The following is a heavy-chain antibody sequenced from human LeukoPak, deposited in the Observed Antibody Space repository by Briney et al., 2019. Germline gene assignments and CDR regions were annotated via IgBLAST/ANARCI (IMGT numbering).Heavy chain of an antibody. D-gene: IGHD3-10*01. CDR1: GYSFTSYW. V-gene: IGHV5-10-1*01. Sequence: TGESLQISCKGSGYSFTSYWISWVRQMPGKGLEWMGRIDPSDSYTNYSPSFQGHVTISADKSISTAYLQWSSLKASDTAMYYCARQMGYGSGSYYMVYWGQGTLVTVSS. CDR3: ARQMGYGSGSYYMVY. J-gene: IGHJ4*02. CDR2: IDPSDSYT.